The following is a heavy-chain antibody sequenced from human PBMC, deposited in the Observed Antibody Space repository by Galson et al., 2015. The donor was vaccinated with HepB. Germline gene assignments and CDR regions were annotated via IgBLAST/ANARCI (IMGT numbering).Heavy chain of an antibody. Sequence: SVKVSCKASGYTFSSYSITWVRQAPGQGLEWMGWISTYNRDTKYAQKFPGRVTMTADASTSTAYMELRSLRSDDTAVYFCARGARVLGLGATRNNWFDPWGQGPLVTVSS. CDR2: ISTYNRDT. CDR1: GYTFSSYS. CDR3: ARGARVLGLGATRNNWFDP. V-gene: IGHV1-18*01. D-gene: IGHD2-15*01. J-gene: IGHJ5*02.